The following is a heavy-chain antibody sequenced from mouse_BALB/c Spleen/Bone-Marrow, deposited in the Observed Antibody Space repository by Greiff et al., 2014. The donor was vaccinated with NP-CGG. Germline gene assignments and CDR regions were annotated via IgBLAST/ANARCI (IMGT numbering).Heavy chain of an antibody. Sequence: VQLQQSGAELARPGASVKMSCKASGYTFTDYTMHWVKQRPGQGLEWIGSINPSSTYTNYNQKVKDKATLTADKSSITAYMQLSSLTAEDSAVYYCVRWKTKVASWGQGTLVTVSA. CDR2: INPSSTYT. D-gene: IGHD1-3*01. CDR3: VRWKTKVAS. J-gene: IGHJ3*01. CDR1: GYTFTDYT. V-gene: IGHV1-4*01.